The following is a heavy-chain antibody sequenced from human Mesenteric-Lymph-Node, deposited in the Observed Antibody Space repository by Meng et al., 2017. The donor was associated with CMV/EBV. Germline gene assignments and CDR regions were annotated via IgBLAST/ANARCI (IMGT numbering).Heavy chain of an antibody. CDR2: NTYDDSA. J-gene: IGHJ4*02. V-gene: IGHV3-15*02. CDR3: AKVHFVY. CDR1: SVTFSSAW. Sequence: QLVKSGEALFVPGSFLRHSCSASSVTFSSAWMTWFSRVAWMGRKCVSPNTYDDSADYATPVPSRFTNTRDDSKNTLFLLVNTLETDDKAFYYFAKVHFVYWGQGTLVTVSS.